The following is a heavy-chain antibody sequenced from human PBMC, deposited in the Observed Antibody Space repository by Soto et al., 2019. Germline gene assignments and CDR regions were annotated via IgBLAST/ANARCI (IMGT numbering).Heavy chain of an antibody. J-gene: IGHJ4*02. CDR3: AREVTDSSSWYYFDY. CDR2: IYYSGST. CDR1: GGSISSYY. D-gene: IGHD6-13*01. Sequence: SETLSLTCSVSGGSISSYYWSWIRQPPGKGLEWIGYIYYSGSTNYNPSLKSRVTISVDTSKNQFSLKLSSVTAADTAVYYCAREVTDSSSWYYFDYWGQGTPVTVSS. V-gene: IGHV4-59*01.